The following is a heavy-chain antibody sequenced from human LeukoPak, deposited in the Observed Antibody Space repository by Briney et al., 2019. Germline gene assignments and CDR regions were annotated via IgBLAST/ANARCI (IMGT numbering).Heavy chain of an antibody. CDR3: ATETKDSSAYYYFDY. V-gene: IGHV3-72*01. CDR1: GSTFSDHY. CDR2: IRNRARGYTT. D-gene: IGHD3-22*01. Sequence: RGSLTLSCVASGSTFSDHYMDWVRQAPGKGLEWVARIRNRARGYTTDYAASAKGRFTISRDDSEGSLYLQMNSLQTEDTAVYYCATETKDSSAYYYFDYWGQGALVTVSS. J-gene: IGHJ4*02.